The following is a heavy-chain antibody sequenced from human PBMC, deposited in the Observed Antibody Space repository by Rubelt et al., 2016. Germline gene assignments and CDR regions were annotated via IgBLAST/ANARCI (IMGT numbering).Heavy chain of an antibody. V-gene: IGHV3-23*01. Sequence: GQLLESGGGLVQPGGYLSLSCAASGFTFSSYAMSWVRQAPGKGLEWVSVISGSAGRTNNADSVKGRFIISRDKSKNTLFLQMNSLRVEDTAVYYCAKSASYYYESSGYRGTFDIWGHGTTVTVFS. J-gene: IGHJ3*02. CDR1: GFTFSSYA. CDR2: ISGSAGRT. D-gene: IGHD3-22*01. CDR3: AKSASYYYESSGYRGTFDI.